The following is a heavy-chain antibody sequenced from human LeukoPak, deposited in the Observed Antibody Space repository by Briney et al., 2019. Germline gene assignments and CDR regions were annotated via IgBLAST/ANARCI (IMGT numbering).Heavy chain of an antibody. CDR3: ARVGYDFWSGYYSRPFDY. J-gene: IGHJ4*02. V-gene: IGHV4-59*01. Sequence: SETLSLTCTVSGGSISSYYWSWIRRPPGKGLEWIGYIYYSGSTNYNPSLKSRVTISVDTSKNQFSLKLSSVTAADTAVYYCARVGYDFWSGYYSRPFDYWGQGTLVTVSS. D-gene: IGHD3-3*01. CDR2: IYYSGST. CDR1: GGSISSYY.